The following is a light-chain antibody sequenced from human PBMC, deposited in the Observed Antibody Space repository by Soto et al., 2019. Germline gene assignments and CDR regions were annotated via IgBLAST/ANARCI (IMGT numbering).Light chain of an antibody. CDR3: QQYGDLPVT. CDR1: EDIRNS. Sequence: DIQMTQSPSSLSASVGDRVTITCQANEDIRNSLHWYQQKPGKAPNLLIYDASNVETGVPSRFSGSGFGTYFTFTISSLQPEDVATYYCQQYGDLPVTFGPGTKVDIK. CDR2: DAS. V-gene: IGKV1-33*01. J-gene: IGKJ3*01.